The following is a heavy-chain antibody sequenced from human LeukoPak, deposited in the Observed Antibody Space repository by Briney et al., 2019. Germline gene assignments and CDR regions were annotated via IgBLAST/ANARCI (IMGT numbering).Heavy chain of an antibody. CDR3: ARTHDILTGYFPFDY. D-gene: IGHD3-9*01. CDR2: ISSSSSII. CDR1: GFTFSSYS. Sequence: SGGSLRLSCAASGFTFSSYSMNWVRQAPGKGLEWVSYISSSSSIIYYADSVKGRFTISRDNAKNSLDLQMNSLRAEDTAVYYCARTHDILTGYFPFDYWGQGTLVTVSS. V-gene: IGHV3-48*04. J-gene: IGHJ4*02.